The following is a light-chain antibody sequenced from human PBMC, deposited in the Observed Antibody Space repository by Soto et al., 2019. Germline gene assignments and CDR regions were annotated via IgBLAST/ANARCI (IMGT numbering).Light chain of an antibody. Sequence: DIQLTQSPSSLSASVGDRVTITCRASQSISSYLNWYQQKPGKAPKLLIYAASSLQSGVPSRFSGSGSGTEFTLAISSLQPDDFATHYCQQYDNYRAFGQGTKVDIK. CDR2: AAS. CDR3: QQYDNYRA. J-gene: IGKJ1*01. CDR1: QSISSY. V-gene: IGKV1-39*01.